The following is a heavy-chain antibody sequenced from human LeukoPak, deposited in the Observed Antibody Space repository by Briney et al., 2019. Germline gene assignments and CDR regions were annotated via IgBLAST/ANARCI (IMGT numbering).Heavy chain of an antibody. V-gene: IGHV1-3*01. CDR3: AREAVVPGDY. D-gene: IGHD4-23*01. J-gene: IGHJ4*02. Sequence: KFQGRVTITRDTSASTAYVELSSLRSEDTAVYYCAREAVVPGDYWGQGTLVTVSS.